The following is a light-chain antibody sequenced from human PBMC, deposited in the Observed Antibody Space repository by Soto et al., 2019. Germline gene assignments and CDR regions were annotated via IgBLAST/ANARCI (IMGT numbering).Light chain of an antibody. CDR3: QQYGSSPPYT. CDR2: GSS. J-gene: IGKJ2*01. Sequence: EVVLTQSPGTLSLSPGERATLSCRASQSVTNKYLAWYQQKPGQAPRLLIFGSSDRATGIPDRFSGSGSGTDFTLTISRLKPEDFAVYYCQQYGSSPPYTFGQGTKLEI. V-gene: IGKV3-20*01. CDR1: QSVTNKY.